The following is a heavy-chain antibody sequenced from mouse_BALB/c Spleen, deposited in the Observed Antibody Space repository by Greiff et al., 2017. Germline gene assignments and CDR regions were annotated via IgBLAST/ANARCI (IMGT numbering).Heavy chain of an antibody. D-gene: IGHD4-1*01. CDR3: ARETGTLYFDD. CDR1: GFTFNDYY. J-gene: IGHJ2*01. V-gene: IGHV7-3*02. CDR2: IRNKANGYTT. Sequence: EVQRVESGGGLVQPGGSLRLSCATSGFTFNDYYMSWVRQPPGKALEWLGFIRNKANGYTTEYSASVKGRFTISRDNSQSILYLQMNTLRAEDSATYYCARETGTLYFDDWGQGTTLTVSS.